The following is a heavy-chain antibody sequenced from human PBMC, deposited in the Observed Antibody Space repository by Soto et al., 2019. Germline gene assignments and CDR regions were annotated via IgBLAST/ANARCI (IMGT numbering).Heavy chain of an antibody. D-gene: IGHD6-13*01. CDR1: GYTFTSYG. Sequence: GASVKVSCKASGYTFTSYGISWVRQAPGQGLEWMGWISAYNGNTNYAQKLQGRVTMTTDTSTSTAYMELRSLRSDDTAVYYCARDLIPEYSRSWYDAFDIWGQGTMVTVSS. J-gene: IGHJ3*02. CDR3: ARDLIPEYSRSWYDAFDI. V-gene: IGHV1-18*01. CDR2: ISAYNGNT.